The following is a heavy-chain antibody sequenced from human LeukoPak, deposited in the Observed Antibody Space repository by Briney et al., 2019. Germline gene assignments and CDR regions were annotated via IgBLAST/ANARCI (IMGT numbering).Heavy chain of an antibody. J-gene: IGHJ3*02. D-gene: IGHD1-26*01. CDR1: GFTFSSYA. Sequence: PGGSLRLSCAASGFTFSSYAMHWVRQAPGKGLEWVADISYDGSNKYYADSVKGRFTISRDNSKNTLYLQMNSLRAEDTAVYYCARDSYSGSYGCAFDIWGQGTMVTVSS. CDR3: ARDSYSGSYGCAFDI. V-gene: IGHV3-30-3*01. CDR2: ISYDGSNK.